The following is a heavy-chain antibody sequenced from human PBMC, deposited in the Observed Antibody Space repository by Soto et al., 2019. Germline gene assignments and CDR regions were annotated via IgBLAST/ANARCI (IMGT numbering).Heavy chain of an antibody. CDR3: AKEKIASTVADFFDY. V-gene: IGHV3-23*01. CDR2: ISGSGSST. D-gene: IGHD6-19*01. J-gene: IGHJ4*02. CDR1: GFTFSSYA. Sequence: GGSLRLSCAASGFTFSSYAMSWVRQAPGKGLEWVSAISGSGSSTFYADSVRGRFTISRDNSKNTLYLQMNSLRAEDTALYYCAKEKIASTVADFFDYWGQGNLVTVS.